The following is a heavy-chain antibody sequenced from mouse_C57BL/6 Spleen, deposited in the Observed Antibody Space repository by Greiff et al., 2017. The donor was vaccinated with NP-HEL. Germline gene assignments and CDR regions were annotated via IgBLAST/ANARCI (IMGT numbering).Heavy chain of an antibody. Sequence: EVMLVESGEGLVKPGGSLKLSCAASGFTFSSYAMSWVHQTPEKRLEWVAYISSGGDYIYYADTVKGRFTISRDNARNTLYLQMSSLKSEDTAMYYCTRDPPLYYGSSHWYFDVWGTGTTVTVSS. CDR2: ISSGGDYI. CDR1: GFTFSSYA. D-gene: IGHD1-1*01. V-gene: IGHV5-9-1*02. J-gene: IGHJ1*03. CDR3: TRDPPLYYGSSHWYFDV.